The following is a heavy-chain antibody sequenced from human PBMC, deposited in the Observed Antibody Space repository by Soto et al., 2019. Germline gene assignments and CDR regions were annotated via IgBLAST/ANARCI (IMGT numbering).Heavy chain of an antibody. CDR3: ARGGRDGYNWFDY. CDR1: GFTFSSYS. J-gene: IGHJ4*02. D-gene: IGHD1-1*01. V-gene: IGHV3-21*01. CDR2: ISSSSSYI. Sequence: EVQLVESGGDLVKPGGSLRLSCAASGFTFSSYSMNWVRQAPGKGLEWVSSISSSSSYIYYADSVKGRFTISSDNAKNSLYLQMNSLRAEVTAVYYCARGGRDGYNWFDYWGQGTLVTVSS.